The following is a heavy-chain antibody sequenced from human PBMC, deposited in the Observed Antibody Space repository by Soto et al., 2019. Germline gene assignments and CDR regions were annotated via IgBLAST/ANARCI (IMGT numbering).Heavy chain of an antibody. D-gene: IGHD5-12*01. J-gene: IGHJ4*02. CDR1: GGSISSGDYY. CDR2: IYYRGST. V-gene: IGHV4-30-4*01. Sequence: TSETLSLTCTVSGGSISSGDYYWSWIRQPPGKGLEWIGYIYYRGSTYYNPSLKSRVTISVDTSKNQFSLKLSSVTAADTAVYYCAIYRMVATTFDHWGQGTLVTLSS. CDR3: AIYRMVATTFDH.